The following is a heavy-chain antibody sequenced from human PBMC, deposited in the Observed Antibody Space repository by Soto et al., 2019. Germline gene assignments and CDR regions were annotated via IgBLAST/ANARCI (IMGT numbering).Heavy chain of an antibody. Sequence: SETLSLTCAVYGGSFSGYYWSWIRQPPGKGLEWIGEINHSGSTNYNPCLKSRVTISVDTSKNQFSLKLSSVTAADTAVYYCARGVRYRVPAALRYYYYYMDVWGKGTTVTVSS. CDR2: INHSGST. D-gene: IGHD2-2*01. CDR1: GGSFSGYY. J-gene: IGHJ6*03. V-gene: IGHV4-34*01. CDR3: ARGVRYRVPAALRYYYYYMDV.